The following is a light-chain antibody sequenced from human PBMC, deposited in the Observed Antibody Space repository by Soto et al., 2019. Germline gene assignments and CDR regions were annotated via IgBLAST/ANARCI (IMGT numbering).Light chain of an antibody. CDR1: QRISTW. Sequence: DIQMTQAPSTLSASVGDRVTITCRASQRISTWLAWYQQKPGKAPKLLIYKASSLESGVPSKFSGSGSGTEFTLTISSLQPDDLATYYCQQYNSYPLTFGGGTKVEIK. CDR2: KAS. V-gene: IGKV1-5*03. CDR3: QQYNSYPLT. J-gene: IGKJ4*01.